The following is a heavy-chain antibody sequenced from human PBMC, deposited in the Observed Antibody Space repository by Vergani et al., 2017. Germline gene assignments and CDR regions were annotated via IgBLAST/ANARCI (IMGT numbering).Heavy chain of an antibody. CDR3: ARHLAYCGGDCYPYYYGMDV. J-gene: IGHJ6*02. CDR2: IYYSGST. Sequence: QVQLQESGPGLVKPSETLSLTCAVSGFSIDNGYYWDWIRQPPGKGLEWIGSIYYSGSTYYNPSLKSRVTISVDTSKNQFSLKLSSVTAADTAVYYCARHLAYCGGDCYPYYYGMDVWGQGTTVTVSS. V-gene: IGHV4-38-2*01. CDR1: GFSIDNGYY. D-gene: IGHD2-21*02.